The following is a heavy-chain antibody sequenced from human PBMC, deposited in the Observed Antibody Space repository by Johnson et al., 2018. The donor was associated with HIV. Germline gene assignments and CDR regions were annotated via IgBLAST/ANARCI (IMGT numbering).Heavy chain of an antibody. CDR1: GFTFTGYW. V-gene: IGHV3-43D*03. Sequence: VQLVESGGGLVQPGGSLRLSCAASGFTFTGYWMSWVRQAPGKGLEWVSLISWDGGSTYYADSVKGRFTISRDNSKNSLYLQMNSLRAEDTAVYYCATLNGHAFDIWGQGTMVTVSS. CDR3: ATLNGHAFDI. CDR2: ISWDGGST. J-gene: IGHJ3*02.